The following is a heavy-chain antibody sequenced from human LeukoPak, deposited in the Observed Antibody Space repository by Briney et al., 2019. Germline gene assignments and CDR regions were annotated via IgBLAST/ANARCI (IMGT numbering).Heavy chain of an antibody. V-gene: IGHV4-31*03. CDR3: ARVVKQWLGGKKLNWFDP. D-gene: IGHD6-19*01. J-gene: IGHJ5*02. CDR2: IYYSGST. Sequence: PSETLSLTCTVSGVSISSGGYYWSWIRQHPGKGLEWIGYIYYSGSTYYNPSLKSRVTISVDTSKNQFSLKLSSVTAADTAVYYCARVVKQWLGGKKLNWFDPWGQGTLVTVSS. CDR1: GVSISSGGYY.